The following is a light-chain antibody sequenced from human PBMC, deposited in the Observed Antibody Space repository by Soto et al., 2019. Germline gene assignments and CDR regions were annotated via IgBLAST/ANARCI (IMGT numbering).Light chain of an antibody. CDR1: SSDVGGYDY. Sequence: QSVLTQPASVSGSPGQSITISCTGTSSDVGGYDYVSWYQQHPGKAPGLMIYDVNNRPSGVSNRFSGSKSGNTASLTISGLQAEDEADYYCNSYSTSSTPLVFGGGTKVTVL. CDR2: DVN. CDR3: NSYSTSSTPLV. V-gene: IGLV2-14*03. J-gene: IGLJ2*01.